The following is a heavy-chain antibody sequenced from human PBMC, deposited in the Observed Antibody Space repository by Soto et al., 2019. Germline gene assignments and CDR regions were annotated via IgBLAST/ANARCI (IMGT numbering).Heavy chain of an antibody. J-gene: IGHJ6*03. CDR1: GFTFSSYG. CDR3: AKEEVVPAAANYYYYYMDV. D-gene: IGHD2-2*01. CDR2: ISYDGSNK. V-gene: IGHV3-30*18. Sequence: GGSLRLSCAASGFTFSSYGMHWVRQAPGKGLEWVAVISYDGSNKYYADSVKGRFTISRDTSKNKLYLQMNSLRAEDTAVYYCAKEEVVPAAANYYYYYMDVWGKGTTVTVSS.